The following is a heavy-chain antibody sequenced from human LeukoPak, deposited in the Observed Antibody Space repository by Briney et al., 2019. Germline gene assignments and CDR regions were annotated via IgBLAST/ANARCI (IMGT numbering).Heavy chain of an antibody. J-gene: IGHJ6*03. Sequence: ASVKVSCKASGYTFTSYGISWVRQAPGQGLEWMGWISAYNGNTNYAQKLEGIVTMTSDTSTSTAYMELRSLRSDDTAVYYCARGTLELRPYYYYMDVWGRGTTVTVSS. V-gene: IGHV1-18*01. CDR3: ARGTLELRPYYYYMDV. CDR1: GYTFTSYG. CDR2: ISAYNGNT. D-gene: IGHD1-7*01.